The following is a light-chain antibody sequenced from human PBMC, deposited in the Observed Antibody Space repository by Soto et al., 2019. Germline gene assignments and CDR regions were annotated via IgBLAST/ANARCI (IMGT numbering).Light chain of an antibody. J-gene: IGKJ1*01. CDR1: QGINNW. CDR3: QQTGSFPRT. CDR2: AAS. Sequence: DIQMTQSPSSVSASVGDRVTITCRTSQGINNWLAWYQQKPGRAPQLLIYAASNLQSGVPSRFSGSGSGTDFTLTISSLQPEDFATYYCQQTGSFPRTLGQGTKVGIK. V-gene: IGKV1-12*01.